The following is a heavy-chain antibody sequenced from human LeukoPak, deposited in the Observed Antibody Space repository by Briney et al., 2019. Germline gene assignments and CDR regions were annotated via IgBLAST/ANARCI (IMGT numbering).Heavy chain of an antibody. J-gene: IGHJ4*01. CDR1: GGSISSYY. CDR3: AKDKVGRDGYNYFDY. Sequence: PSETLSLTCTVSGGSISSYYWSWIRQPPGKGLEWIGYIYYSGSTNYNPSLKSRVTISVDTSKNQFSLKLSSVTAADTAVYYCAKDKVGRDGYNYFDYWGXGTLVTVSS. D-gene: IGHD5-24*01. V-gene: IGHV4-59*01. CDR2: IYYSGST.